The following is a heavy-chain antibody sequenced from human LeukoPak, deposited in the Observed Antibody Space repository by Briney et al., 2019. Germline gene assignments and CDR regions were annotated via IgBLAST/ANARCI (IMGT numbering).Heavy chain of an antibody. J-gene: IGHJ6*02. CDR2: INSDGSST. CDR3: ARERGYQLLTYYYYGMGV. V-gene: IGHV3-74*01. Sequence: GGSLRLSCAASGFTFSSYWMHWVRQAPGKGLVWVSRINSDGSSTNYADSVKGRFTISRDNAKNTLYLQMNSLRAEDTAVYYCARERGYQLLTYYYYGMGVWGQGTTVTVSS. CDR1: GFTFSSYW. D-gene: IGHD2-2*01.